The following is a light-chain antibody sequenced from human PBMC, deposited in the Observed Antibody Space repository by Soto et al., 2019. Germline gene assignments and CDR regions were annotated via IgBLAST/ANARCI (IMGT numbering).Light chain of an antibody. CDR1: QSVSNF. Sequence: EIMLTQSPAPLSLSTGERATLSCRASQSVSNFLAWYQQIPGQAPSLLMYDASNRATCFAARFTGRGSGTECTLTISSLEPENFAMYDCQERSRGPITFGPGTKVDIK. J-gene: IGKJ3*01. CDR2: DAS. CDR3: QERSRGPIT. V-gene: IGKV3-11*01.